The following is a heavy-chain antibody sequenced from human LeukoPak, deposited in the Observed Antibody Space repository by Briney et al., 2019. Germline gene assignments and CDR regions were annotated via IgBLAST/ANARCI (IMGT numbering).Heavy chain of an antibody. V-gene: IGHV3-23*01. CDR2: ISDTSTGT. CDR3: AKVLYYYNNFDY. CDR1: GFSFSGFA. D-gene: IGHD1-26*01. J-gene: IGHJ4*02. Sequence: PGGSLRLSCAASGFSFSGFAMTWVRQAPGKGLEWVSSISDTSTGTYCADSVKGRFTISRDNSKNTLYLHMNSLRVEDTAEYYCAKVLYYYNNFDYWGQGTLVTVSS.